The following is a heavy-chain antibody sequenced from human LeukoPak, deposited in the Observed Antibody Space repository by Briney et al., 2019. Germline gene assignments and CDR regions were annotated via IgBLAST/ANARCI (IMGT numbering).Heavy chain of an antibody. J-gene: IGHJ4*02. Sequence: SETLSLTCTVSGYSISSGYYWGWIRQPPGKGLEWIGTIYHSGSTYYNPSLKSRVTISVDTSKNQFSLKLTSVTAADTAVYYCARVRGYCSSTICYRYYFDYWGREPWSPSPQ. CDR2: IYHSGST. D-gene: IGHD2-2*01. V-gene: IGHV4-38-2*02. CDR3: ARVRGYCSSTICYRYYFDY. CDR1: GYSISSGYY.